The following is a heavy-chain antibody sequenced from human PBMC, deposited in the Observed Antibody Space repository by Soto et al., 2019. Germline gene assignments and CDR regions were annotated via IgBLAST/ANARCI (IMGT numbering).Heavy chain of an antibody. D-gene: IGHD2-2*01. Sequence: ASVKVSCKASGYTFTSYGTSWVRQAPGQGLEWMGWISAYNGNTNYAQKLQGRVTMTTDTSTSTAYMELRSLRSDDTAVYYCAREGYCSSTSCYENYYYGMDVWGQGTTVTVSS. CDR2: ISAYNGNT. CDR3: AREGYCSSTSCYENYYYGMDV. CDR1: GYTFTSYG. V-gene: IGHV1-18*01. J-gene: IGHJ6*02.